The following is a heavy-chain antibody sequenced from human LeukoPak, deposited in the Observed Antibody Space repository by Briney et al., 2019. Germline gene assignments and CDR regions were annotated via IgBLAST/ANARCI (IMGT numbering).Heavy chain of an antibody. D-gene: IGHD6-19*01. CDR2: INHSGST. Sequence: SETLSLTCAVYGGSFSGYYWSWIRQPPGKGLEWIGEINHSGSTNYNPSLKSRVTISVDTSKNQLSLKLSSVTAADTAVYYCARDIAVAYDDAFDIWGQGTMVTVSS. J-gene: IGHJ3*02. CDR3: ARDIAVAYDDAFDI. CDR1: GGSFSGYY. V-gene: IGHV4-34*01.